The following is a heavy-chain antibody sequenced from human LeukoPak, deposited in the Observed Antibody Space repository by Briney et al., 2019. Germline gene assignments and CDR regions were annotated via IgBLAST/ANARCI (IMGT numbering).Heavy chain of an antibody. CDR3: VRRAATGTRQPVDY. D-gene: IGHD6-13*01. CDR1: GYTFISYD. CDR2: MNPNSDNT. Sequence: ASVKVSCKASGYTFISYDIQWVRQATGQGREWMGWMNPNSDNTVYAQKFQGRVTMTRNTSISTAYIELSSLKSEDTGVHYCVRRAATGTRQPVDYWGEGTLVTVSS. V-gene: IGHV1-8*01. J-gene: IGHJ4*02.